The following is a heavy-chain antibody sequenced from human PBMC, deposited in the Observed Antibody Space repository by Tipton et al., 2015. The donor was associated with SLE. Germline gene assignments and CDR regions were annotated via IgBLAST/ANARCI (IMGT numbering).Heavy chain of an antibody. D-gene: IGHD3-10*01. CDR3: TTFGNYYGSGSFDY. V-gene: IGHV3-15*01. CDR1: GFTFSDAW. CDR2: IKSRGSGGTT. J-gene: IGHJ4*02. Sequence: SLRLSCTASGFTFSDAWMTWVRQAPGKGLEWVGRIKSRGSGGTTDYAAPVKGRFTISRDDSKDTLYLQMNSLKTEDTAVYYCTTFGNYYGSGSFDYWGQGTLVTVSS.